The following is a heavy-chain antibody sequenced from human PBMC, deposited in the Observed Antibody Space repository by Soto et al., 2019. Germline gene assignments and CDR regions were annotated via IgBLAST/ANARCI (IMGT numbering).Heavy chain of an antibody. CDR2: ISYDGSNK. J-gene: IGHJ4*02. CDR3: TSRRDWTAVDPLDY. D-gene: IGHD5-18*01. Sequence: PGGSLILSCAASGFTFSSYGMHWVRQAPGKGLEWVAVISYDGSNKYYADSVKGRFTISRDDSKNTVYLQMNSLKIDDTAVYYCTSRRDWTAVDPLDYWGLGTLVTSPQ. V-gene: IGHV3-30*03. CDR1: GFTFSSYG.